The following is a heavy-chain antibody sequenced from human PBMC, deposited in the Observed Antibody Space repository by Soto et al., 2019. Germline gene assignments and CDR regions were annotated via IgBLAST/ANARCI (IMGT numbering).Heavy chain of an antibody. Sequence: HAGCLRLSCGSCRFTFSDHYMDLVRQAPGKGLEWVARIRNKGGFITEYAASVQGRFTVSRDDSKNSVFLQMNSLKTEDTALYYCASPQRISSVWSYHWGQGTLVTVSS. D-gene: IGHD6-19*01. CDR1: RFTFSDHY. V-gene: IGHV3-72*01. CDR3: ASPQRISSVWSYH. J-gene: IGHJ5*02. CDR2: IRNKGGFIT.